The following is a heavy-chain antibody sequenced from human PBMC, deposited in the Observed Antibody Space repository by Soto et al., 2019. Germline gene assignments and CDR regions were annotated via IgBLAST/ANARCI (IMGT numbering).Heavy chain of an antibody. CDR1: GFTFSSYG. CDR2: ISYDGSNK. CDR3: AKGGQIAAAGNFDY. D-gene: IGHD6-13*01. Sequence: QVQLVESGGGVVQPGRSLRLSCAASGFTFSSYGMHWVRQAPGKGLEWVAVISYDGSNKYYADSVKCRFTISRDNSKYTLYLQMNSLRAEDTAVYYCAKGGQIAAAGNFDYWGQGTLVTVSS. J-gene: IGHJ4*02. V-gene: IGHV3-30*18.